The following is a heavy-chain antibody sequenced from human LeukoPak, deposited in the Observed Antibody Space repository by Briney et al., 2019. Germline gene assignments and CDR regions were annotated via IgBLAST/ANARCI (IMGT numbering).Heavy chain of an antibody. CDR1: GGSISSYY. CDR2: IYTSGST. V-gene: IGHV4-4*07. Sequence: SETLSLTCTVSGGSISSYYWSWIRQPAGKGLEWIGRIYTSGSTNYNPSLKSRVTMSVDTSKNQFSLKLSSVTAADTAVYYCARDGTYYYGSGSRHRNYYYGMDVWGQGTTVTVSS. CDR3: ARDGTYYYGSGSRHRNYYYGMDV. J-gene: IGHJ6*02. D-gene: IGHD3-10*01.